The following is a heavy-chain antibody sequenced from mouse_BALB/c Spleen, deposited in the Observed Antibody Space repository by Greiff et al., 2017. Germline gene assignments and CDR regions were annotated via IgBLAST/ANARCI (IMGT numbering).Heavy chain of an antibody. CDR3: ARIYGNYDAMDY. J-gene: IGHJ4*01. CDR1: GYTFTSYT. CDR2: INPSSGYT. D-gene: IGHD2-1*01. Sequence: VKLQESGAELARPGASVKMSCKASGYTFTSYTMHWVKQRPGQGLEWIGYINPSSGYTNYNQKFKDKATLTADKSSSTAYMQLSSLTSEDSAVYYCARIYGNYDAMDYWGQGTSVTVSS. V-gene: IGHV1-4*01.